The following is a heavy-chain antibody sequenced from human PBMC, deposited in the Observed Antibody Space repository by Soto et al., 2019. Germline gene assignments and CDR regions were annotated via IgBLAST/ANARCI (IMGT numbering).Heavy chain of an antibody. D-gene: IGHD4-17*01. J-gene: IGHJ4*02. V-gene: IGHV3-23*01. Sequence: EVQLLESGGGLVQPGGSLRLSCAASGFTFSSYAMSWVRQAPGKGLEWVSAISGSGGSTYYADSVKGRFTISRDNSENTLYLQMNSLRAEDTAVYYCAKDQVGWSTVTTNDYWGQGTLVTVSS. CDR2: ISGSGGST. CDR1: GFTFSSYA. CDR3: AKDQVGWSTVTTNDY.